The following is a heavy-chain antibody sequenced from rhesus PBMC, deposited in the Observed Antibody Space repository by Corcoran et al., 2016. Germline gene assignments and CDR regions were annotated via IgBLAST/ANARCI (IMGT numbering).Heavy chain of an antibody. D-gene: IGHD2-15*01. CDR3: ARVNTYHAFDF. CDR2: IGGSSGST. Sequence: QVQLQESGPGLVKPSESLSLSCDVSGYSISSAYGWNWIRQPPGKGLEWIGYIGGSSGSTAYNASLKSRVTISKDTSKNQFSLTLSSVTAADTAVYHCARVNTYHAFDFWGQGLRVTVAS. CDR1: GYSISSAYG. V-gene: IGHV4-127*01. J-gene: IGHJ3*01.